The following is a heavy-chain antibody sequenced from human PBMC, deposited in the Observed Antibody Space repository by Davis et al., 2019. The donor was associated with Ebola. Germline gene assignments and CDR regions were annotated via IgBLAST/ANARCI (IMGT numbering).Heavy chain of an antibody. CDR3: ARGGGYSSGWDDY. V-gene: IGHV3-33*08. CDR2: IWYDGSNK. J-gene: IGHJ4*02. Sequence: GESLKISCAASGFTVSSNYMSWVRQAPGKGLEWVAVIWYDGSNKYYADSVKGRFTISRDNSKNTLYLQMNSLRAEDTAVYYCARGGGYSSGWDDYWGQGTLVTVSS. D-gene: IGHD6-19*01. CDR1: GFTVSSNY.